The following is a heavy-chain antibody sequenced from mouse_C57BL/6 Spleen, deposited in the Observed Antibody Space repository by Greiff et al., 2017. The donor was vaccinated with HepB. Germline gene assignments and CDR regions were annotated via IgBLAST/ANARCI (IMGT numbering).Heavy chain of an antibody. CDR2: IDPSDSYT. J-gene: IGHJ4*01. V-gene: IGHV1-50*01. CDR3: ARWGSFYYAMDY. CDR1: GYTFTSYW. Sequence: QVQLKESGAELVKPGASVKLSCKASGYTFTSYWMQWVKQRPGQGLEWIGEIDPSDSYTNYNQKFKGKATLTVDTSSSTAYMQLSSLTSEDSAVYYCARWGSFYYAMDYWGQGTSVTVSS.